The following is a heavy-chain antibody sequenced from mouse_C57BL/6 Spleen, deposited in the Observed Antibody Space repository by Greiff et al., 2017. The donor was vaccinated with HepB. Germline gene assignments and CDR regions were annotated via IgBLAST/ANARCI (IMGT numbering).Heavy chain of an antibody. CDR3: ARGGDGFCYFDY. D-gene: IGHD2-3*01. CDR1: GYAFSSYW. V-gene: IGHV1-80*01. CDR2: IYPGDGDT. Sequence: QVQLKESGAELVKPGASVKISCKASGYAFSSYWMNWVKQRPGKGLEWIGQIYPGDGDTNYNGKFKGKATLTADKSSSTAYMQLSSLTSEDSAVYFCARGGDGFCYFDYWGQGTTLTVSS. J-gene: IGHJ2*01.